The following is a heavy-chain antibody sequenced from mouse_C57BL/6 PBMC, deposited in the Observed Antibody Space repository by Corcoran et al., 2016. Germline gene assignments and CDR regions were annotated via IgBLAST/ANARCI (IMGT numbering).Heavy chain of an antibody. Sequence: QIQLVQSGPELKKPGETVKISCKASGYTFTTYGMSWVKQAPGKGLKWMGWINTYSGVPTYADDFKGRFAFSLETSASTAYLQINNLKNEDTATYFYARFWGAMDYWGQGTSVTVSS. D-gene: IGHD4-1*01. CDR3: ARFWGAMDY. J-gene: IGHJ4*01. V-gene: IGHV9-3*01. CDR2: INTYSGVP. CDR1: GYTFTTYG.